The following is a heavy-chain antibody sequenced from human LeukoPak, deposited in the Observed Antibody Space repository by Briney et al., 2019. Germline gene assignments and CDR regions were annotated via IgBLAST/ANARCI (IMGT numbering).Heavy chain of an antibody. D-gene: IGHD2-15*01. V-gene: IGHV4-34*01. CDR1: GGSFSGYY. Sequence: SETLSLACAVYGGSFSGYYWSWIRQPPGKGLEWIGEINHSGSTNYNPSLKSRVTISVDTSKNQFSLKLSTVTAADTAVYYCASRGYCSGGSCYYFDYWGQGTLVTVSS. CDR2: INHSGST. CDR3: ASRGYCSGGSCYYFDY. J-gene: IGHJ4*02.